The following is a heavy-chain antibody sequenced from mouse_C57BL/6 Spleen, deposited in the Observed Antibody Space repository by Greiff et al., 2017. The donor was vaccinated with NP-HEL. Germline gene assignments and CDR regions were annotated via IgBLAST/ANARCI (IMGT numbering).Heavy chain of an antibody. CDR3: ARDGYYSNSSFAY. Sequence: VQLQQSGPVLVKPGASVKLSCKASGYTFTDYYMNWVKQSHGKSLEWIGVINPYNGGTSYNQKFKGKATLTVDKSSSTAYMELNSLTSEDSAVYYCARDGYYSNSSFAYWGQGTLVTVSA. CDR1: GYTFTDYY. D-gene: IGHD2-5*01. V-gene: IGHV1-19*01. CDR2: INPYNGGT. J-gene: IGHJ3*01.